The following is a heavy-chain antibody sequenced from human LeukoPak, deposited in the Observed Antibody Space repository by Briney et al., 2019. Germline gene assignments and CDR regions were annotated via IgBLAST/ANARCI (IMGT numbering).Heavy chain of an antibody. V-gene: IGHV4-4*02. Sequence: SETLSLTCAVSGGSISSSNWWSWVRQPPGKGLEWIGEVYHGGSTNYNPSLKSRVTISVDKSKNQFSLKLSSVTAADTAVYYCARHVSGYYDFWSGYQFDNWFDPWGQGTLVTVSS. CDR2: VYHGGST. CDR3: ARHVSGYYDFWSGYQFDNWFDP. CDR1: GGSISSSNW. J-gene: IGHJ5*02. D-gene: IGHD3-3*01.